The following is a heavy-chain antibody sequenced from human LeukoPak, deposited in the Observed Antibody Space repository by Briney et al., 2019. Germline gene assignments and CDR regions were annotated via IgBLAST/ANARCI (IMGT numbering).Heavy chain of an antibody. CDR1: GFTFSDYY. D-gene: IGHD6-13*01. CDR2: ISGSGSTI. CDR3: ARAVSRQPDTFDY. V-gene: IGHV3-11*04. Sequence: GGSLRLSCATSGFTFSDYYMTWIRQAPGKGLEWVSYISGSGSTIYYADSVKGRFTISRDNAKNSLYLQMNSLRAEDTAVFYCARAVSRQPDTFDYWGQGTLVIVSS. J-gene: IGHJ4*02.